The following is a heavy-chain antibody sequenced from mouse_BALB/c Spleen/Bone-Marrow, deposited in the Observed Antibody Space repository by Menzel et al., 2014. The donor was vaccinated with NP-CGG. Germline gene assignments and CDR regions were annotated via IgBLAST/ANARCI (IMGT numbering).Heavy chain of an antibody. CDR3: ARAWYYTFFAY. CDR1: GYTFTDYN. CDR2: INPNNGGT. V-gene: IGHV1-18*01. J-gene: IGHJ3*01. D-gene: IGHD1-1*01. Sequence: VQLQQSGPELVKPGASVRISCKASGYTFTDYNMDWVKQSHGKRLEWIGDINPNNGGTIYNQKFKGKATLTVDKSSSTAYMELRSLTSEDTAVYYCARAWYYTFFAYWGQGTLVTVST.